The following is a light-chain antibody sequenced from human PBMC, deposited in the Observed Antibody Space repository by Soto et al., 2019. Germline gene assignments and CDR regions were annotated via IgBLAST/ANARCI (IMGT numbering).Light chain of an antibody. J-gene: IGLJ1*01. Sequence: SYVLTQPPSVSVAPGQTATISCGGNIIGAKTVHWYQQRPGQAPVLVVYDDNDRPSGIPERFSGSNSGNTATLTISRVEAGDEADYYCQVWDISSDHLYVFGPGTKVTVL. CDR2: DDN. V-gene: IGLV3-21*02. CDR3: QVWDISSDHLYV. CDR1: IIGAKT.